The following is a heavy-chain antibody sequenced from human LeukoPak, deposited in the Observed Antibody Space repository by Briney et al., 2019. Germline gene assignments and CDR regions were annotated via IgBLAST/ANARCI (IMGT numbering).Heavy chain of an antibody. CDR2: IYPGDSDT. J-gene: IGHJ4*02. CDR3: AGTYYYDSSGYYRFDY. D-gene: IGHD3-22*01. V-gene: IGHV5-51*01. Sequence: GESLQISCKGSGYRFTSYWIGWVRQMPGKGLEWMGIIYPGDSDTRYSPSFQGQVTISADKSISTAYPQWSSLKASDTAMYYCAGTYYYDSSGYYRFDYWGQGTLVTVSS. CDR1: GYRFTSYW.